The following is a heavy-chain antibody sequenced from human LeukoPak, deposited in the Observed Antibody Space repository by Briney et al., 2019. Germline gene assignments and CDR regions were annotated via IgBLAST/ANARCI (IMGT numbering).Heavy chain of an antibody. CDR1: GFDFNSYA. D-gene: IGHD2-21*01. J-gene: IGHJ4*02. V-gene: IGHV3-30*01. CDR3: ATLDWYHKYLVACGSSEY. Sequence: GGSLRLSCAASGFDFNSYALHWVRQAPGKGLESVAVISVNGRDKYYANSVKGRFSISRDNSKNTFSLQMNSLRVEDSASYYCATLDWYHKYLVACGSSEYWGQGTLVTVSS. CDR2: ISVNGRDK.